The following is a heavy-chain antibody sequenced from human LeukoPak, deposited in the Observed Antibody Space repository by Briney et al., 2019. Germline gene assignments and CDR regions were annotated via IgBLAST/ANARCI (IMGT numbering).Heavy chain of an antibody. CDR2: INPSDGAT. CDR1: GYTFTMYY. J-gene: IGHJ6*03. CDR3: ARERRGGLSGNLGGLFASYYTYYYLDV. V-gene: IGHV1-46*01. D-gene: IGHD3-16*01. Sequence: GASVKVSCKASGYTFTMYYVHWVRQAPGQGLEWMGMINPSDGATTFAQRFQGRVTVTRDMSTTTVYMDLRSLRSEDTAVFFCARERRGGLSGNLGGLFASYYTYYYLDVWGRGTTVTVSS.